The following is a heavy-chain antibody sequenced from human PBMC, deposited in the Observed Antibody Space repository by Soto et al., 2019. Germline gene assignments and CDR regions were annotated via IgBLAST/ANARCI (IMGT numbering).Heavy chain of an antibody. D-gene: IGHD6-13*01. J-gene: IGHJ4*02. CDR3: TTEVSSSQIYYFDY. CDR2: IKSKTDGGTT. V-gene: IGHV3-15*01. CDR1: GFTFSNAW. Sequence: VQLVESGGGLVQPGGSLRLSCAASGFTFSNAWMSWVRQAPGKGLEWVGRIKSKTDGGTTDYAAPVKGRFTISRDDSKNTLYLQMNSLKTEDTAVYYCTTEVSSSQIYYFDYWGQGTLVTVSS.